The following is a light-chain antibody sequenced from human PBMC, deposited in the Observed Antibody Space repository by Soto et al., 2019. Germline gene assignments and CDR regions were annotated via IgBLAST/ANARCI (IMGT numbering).Light chain of an antibody. CDR3: SSYTSSSTWV. J-gene: IGLJ3*02. CDR1: SSDVGGYNY. CDR2: DVS. V-gene: IGLV2-14*01. Sequence: QSALTQPASVSGSPGQSITISCTGTSSDVGGYNYVSWYQQHPGKAPKLMIYDVSNRPSGVSNRFSGSKSGNTASLTISGVQAEDEADYYCSSYTSSSTWVFGGGTQLNVL.